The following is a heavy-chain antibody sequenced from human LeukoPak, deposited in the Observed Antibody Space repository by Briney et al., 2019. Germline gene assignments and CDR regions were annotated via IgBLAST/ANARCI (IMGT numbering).Heavy chain of an antibody. Sequence: GGSLRLSCAASGFTFSDYYMSWIRQAPGKGLEWVSSISSSSSYIYYADSVKGRFTISRDNAKNSLYLQMNSLRAEDTAVYYCARGDYYDFYFDYWGQGTLVTVSS. V-gene: IGHV3-11*06. D-gene: IGHD3-22*01. CDR2: ISSSSSYI. CDR3: ARGDYYDFYFDY. CDR1: GFTFSDYY. J-gene: IGHJ4*02.